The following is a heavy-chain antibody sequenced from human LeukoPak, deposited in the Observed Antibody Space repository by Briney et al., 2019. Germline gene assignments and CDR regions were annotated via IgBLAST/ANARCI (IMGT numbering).Heavy chain of an antibody. CDR3: ARGCGGDCYCLDY. J-gene: IGHJ4*02. V-gene: IGHV4-59*01. Sequence: RSETLSLTCTVSGGSISSYYWSWIRQPPGKGLEGIGYIYYSGSTNYNPSLKSRVTISVDTSKNQFSLKLSSVTAADTAVYYCARGCGGDCYCLDYWGQGTLVTVSS. CDR2: IYYSGST. CDR1: GGSISSYY. D-gene: IGHD2-21*01.